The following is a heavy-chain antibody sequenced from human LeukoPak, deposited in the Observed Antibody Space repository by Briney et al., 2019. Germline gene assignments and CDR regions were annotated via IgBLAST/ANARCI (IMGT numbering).Heavy chain of an antibody. D-gene: IGHD6-13*01. V-gene: IGHV1-69*05. Sequence: ASVKVSCKASGGTFSSYAISWVRQAPGQGLEWMGGIIPILGTANYAQKFQGRVTITTDESTSTAYMELSSLRSEDTAVYYCARRDLPGIAAAGTTSGFDPWGQGTLVTVSS. CDR2: IIPILGTA. CDR1: GGTFSSYA. J-gene: IGHJ5*02. CDR3: ARRDLPGIAAAGTTSGFDP.